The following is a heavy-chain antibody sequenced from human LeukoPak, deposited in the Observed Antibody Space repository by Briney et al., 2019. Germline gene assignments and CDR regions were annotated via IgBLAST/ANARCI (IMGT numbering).Heavy chain of an antibody. V-gene: IGHV1-2*02. J-gene: IGHJ4*02. D-gene: IGHD6-13*01. CDR2: INPNSGGT. CDR3: ARMDRIAAAGPGDY. CDR1: GYTFTGYY. Sequence: ASVKVSCKPSGYTFTGYYMHSVRQAPGQGLEWMGWINPNSGGTNYAQKFQSRVTMTRDTSISTAYMELSRLRSDDTAVYYCARMDRIAAAGPGDYWGQGTLVTVSS.